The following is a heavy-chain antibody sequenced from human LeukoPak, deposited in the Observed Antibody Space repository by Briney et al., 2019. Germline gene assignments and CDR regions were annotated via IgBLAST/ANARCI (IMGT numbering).Heavy chain of an antibody. J-gene: IGHJ2*01. Sequence: ASVKVSCKASGYIFTDNYIHWVQQAPGKGLEWMGRIDPEDGETKYAEKFQDRVNMTADTSADTVYMQLSGLTSGDTAMYYCAAEKMRIVGPTLYWSFDLWGRGTRLIVSS. D-gene: IGHD1-26*01. V-gene: IGHV1-69-2*01. CDR2: IDPEDGET. CDR3: AAEKMRIVGPTLYWSFDL. CDR1: GYIFTDNY.